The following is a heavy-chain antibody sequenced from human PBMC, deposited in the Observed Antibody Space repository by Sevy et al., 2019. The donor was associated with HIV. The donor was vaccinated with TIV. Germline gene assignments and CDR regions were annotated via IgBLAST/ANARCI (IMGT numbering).Heavy chain of an antibody. D-gene: IGHD4-17*01. CDR2: VSDGGGA. CDR3: ASRRLRDYGDYVGAFDL. J-gene: IGHJ3*01. Sequence: SETLSLTGIVSGRSLKNYSWTWIHLAPGKGLEWMGYVSDGGGAKYNPSLKSRVTFSIDTSKNEVSRKMHSVTAADTAIYFCASRRLRDYGDYVGAFDLWGQGTTVTVSS. CDR1: GRSLKNYS. V-gene: IGHV4-59*13.